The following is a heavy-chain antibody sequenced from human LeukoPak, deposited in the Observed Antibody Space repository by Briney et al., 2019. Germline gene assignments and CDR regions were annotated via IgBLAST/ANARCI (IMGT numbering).Heavy chain of an antibody. J-gene: IGHJ6*02. CDR1: GFTVSSNY. CDR3: ARDGDFHYYDMDV. V-gene: IGHV3-53*01. D-gene: IGHD7-27*01. Sequence: PGGSLRLSCAASGFTVSSNYMSWVRQAPGKGLEWVSVIYSGGSTYYADSVKGRFTISRDNAKNSLYLQMNSLRAEDTAVYYCARDGDFHYYDMDVWGQGTTVTVSS. CDR2: IYSGGST.